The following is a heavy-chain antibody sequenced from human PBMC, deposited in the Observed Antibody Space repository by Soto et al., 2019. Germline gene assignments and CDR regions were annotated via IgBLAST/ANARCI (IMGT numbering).Heavy chain of an antibody. CDR1: GDSVSSNSAA. J-gene: IGHJ4*02. Sequence: SQTLSLTCAISGDSVSSNSAAWNWIRQSPSRGLEWLGRTYYRSKWYNDYAVSVKSRITINPDTSKNQFSLQLNSVTPEDTAVDYCARDSVNTYNWNDYPLDYWGQGTLVTVSS. CDR3: ARDSVNTYNWNDYPLDY. V-gene: IGHV6-1*01. CDR2: TYYRSKWYN. D-gene: IGHD1-20*01.